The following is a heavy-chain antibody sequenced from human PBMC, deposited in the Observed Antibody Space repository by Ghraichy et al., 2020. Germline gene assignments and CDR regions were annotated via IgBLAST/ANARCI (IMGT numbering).Heavy chain of an antibody. Sequence: SETRSLTCTVSGGSISSYYWSWIRQPPGKGLEWIGYIYYSGSTNYNPSLKSRVTISVDTSKNQFSLKLSSVTAADTAVYYCARHIFDYDSSGYYYPYYYYGMDVWGQGTTVTVSS. CDR3: ARHIFDYDSSGYYYPYYYYGMDV. CDR1: GGSISSYY. D-gene: IGHD3-22*01. J-gene: IGHJ6*02. V-gene: IGHV4-59*08. CDR2: IYYSGST.